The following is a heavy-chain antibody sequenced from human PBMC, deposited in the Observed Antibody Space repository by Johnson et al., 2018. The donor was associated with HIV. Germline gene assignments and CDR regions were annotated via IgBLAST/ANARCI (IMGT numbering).Heavy chain of an antibody. D-gene: IGHD1-1*01. CDR2: VKGATDGATI. CDR1: GFSFNDAW. Sequence: EVQLVESGGGLVKPGGSLRLSCAASGFSFNDAWLNWVRPTPGKGVGWVGRVKGATDGATIDYAPPANGRFTISSDGSKMKLYRRMKSLKTEDTGIYYYTTGLYWNDAFDIWGQGTMVSVSS. J-gene: IGHJ3*02. CDR3: TTGLYWNDAFDI. V-gene: IGHV3-15*01.